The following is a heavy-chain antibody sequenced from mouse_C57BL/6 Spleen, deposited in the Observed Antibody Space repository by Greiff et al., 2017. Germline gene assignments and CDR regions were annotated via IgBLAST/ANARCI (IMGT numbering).Heavy chain of an antibody. D-gene: IGHD6-2*01. Sequence: QVQLQQSGAELARPGASVKMSCKASGYTFTSYTMHWVKQRPGQGLEWIGYINPSSGYTKYNQKFKDKATLTADKSSSTAYMQLSSLTSEDSAVYYCARFSPPYAMDYWGQGTSVTVSS. J-gene: IGHJ4*01. CDR3: ARFSPPYAMDY. CDR2: INPSSGYT. CDR1: GYTFTSYT. V-gene: IGHV1-4*01.